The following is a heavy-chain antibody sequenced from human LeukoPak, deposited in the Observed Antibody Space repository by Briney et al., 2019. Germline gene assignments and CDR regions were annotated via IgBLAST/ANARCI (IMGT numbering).Heavy chain of an antibody. CDR1: GGSISSSSYY. CDR3: ATLYGFGELYFDY. CDR2: IYYSGST. J-gene: IGHJ4*02. Sequence: PSETLSLTCTVSGGSISSSSYYWGWNRQPPGKGLEWIGSIYYSGSTYYNPSLKSRVTISVDTSKNQFSLKLSSVTAADTAVYYCATLYGFGELYFDYWGQGTLVTVSS. V-gene: IGHV4-39*07. D-gene: IGHD3-10*01.